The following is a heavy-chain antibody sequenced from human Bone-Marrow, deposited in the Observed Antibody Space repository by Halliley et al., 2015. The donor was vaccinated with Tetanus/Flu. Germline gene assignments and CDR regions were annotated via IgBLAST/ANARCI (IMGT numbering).Heavy chain of an antibody. V-gene: IGHV3-30*18. D-gene: IGHD4-4*01. CDR3: AKDRKGAVVTVLAY. Sequence: VARISCDASKTNYAGSGKGRFTISRDNSENTLDLQMNSLRPEDAGVYYCAKDRKGAVVTVLAYWGQGTLVTVS. J-gene: IGHJ4*02. CDR2: ISCDASKT.